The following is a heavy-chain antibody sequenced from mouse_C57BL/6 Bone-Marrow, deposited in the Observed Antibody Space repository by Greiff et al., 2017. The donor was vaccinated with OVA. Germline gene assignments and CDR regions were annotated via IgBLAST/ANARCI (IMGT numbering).Heavy chain of an antibody. CDR3: ARTNWDAYYYAMDY. D-gene: IGHD4-1*01. CDR1: GYTFTSYW. V-gene: IGHV1-52*01. Sequence: VKLQQPGAELVRPGSSVKLSCKASGYTFTSYWMHWVKQRPIQGLEWIGNIDPSDSDTHYNQKFKDKATLTVDKSSSTAYMQLSSLTSEDSAVYYCARTNWDAYYYAMDYWGQGTSVTVSS. CDR2: IDPSDSDT. J-gene: IGHJ4*01.